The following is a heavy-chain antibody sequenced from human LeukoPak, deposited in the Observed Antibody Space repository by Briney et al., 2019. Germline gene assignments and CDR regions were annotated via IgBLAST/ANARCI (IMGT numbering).Heavy chain of an antibody. CDR1: GGTFSIYA. D-gene: IGHD1-26*01. V-gene: IGHV1-69*01. CDR2: IIPIFGTA. J-gene: IGHJ5*02. Sequence: ASVKVSCTASGGTFSIYAISWVRQAPGQGLEWMGGIIPIFGTANYAQKFQGRVTITADESTSTAYMELSSLRSEDTAVYYCARKRSGSYDDWFDPWGQGTLVTVSS. CDR3: ARKRSGSYDDWFDP.